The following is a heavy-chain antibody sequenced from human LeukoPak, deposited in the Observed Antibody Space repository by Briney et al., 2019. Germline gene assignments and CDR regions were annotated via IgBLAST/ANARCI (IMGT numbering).Heavy chain of an antibody. J-gene: IGHJ5*02. Sequence: SETLSLTCTVSGGSISSYYWSWIRQPPGKGLEWIGYISYSGSTNYNPSLKSRVSISVETSKNQFSLKLSSVTAADTAVYYCARGNWNYASFWFDPWGQGTLVTVSS. CDR3: ARGNWNYASFWFDP. V-gene: IGHV4-59*01. CDR1: GGSISSYY. D-gene: IGHD1-7*01. CDR2: ISYSGST.